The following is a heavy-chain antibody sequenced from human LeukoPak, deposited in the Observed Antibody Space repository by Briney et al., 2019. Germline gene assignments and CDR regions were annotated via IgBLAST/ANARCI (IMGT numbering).Heavy chain of an antibody. CDR2: IIPIFGTA. Sequence: ASVKVSCKASGGTFSSYAISWVRQAPGQGLEWMGGIIPIFGTANYAQKFQGRVTMTRDTSTSTVYMELSSLRSEDTAVYYCAGGYSSGWYIDYWGQGTLVTVSS. D-gene: IGHD6-19*01. J-gene: IGHJ4*02. V-gene: IGHV1-69*05. CDR3: AGGYSSGWYIDY. CDR1: GGTFSSYA.